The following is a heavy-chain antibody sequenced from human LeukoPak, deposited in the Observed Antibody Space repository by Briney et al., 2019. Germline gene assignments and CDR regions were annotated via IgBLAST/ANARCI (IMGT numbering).Heavy chain of an antibody. J-gene: IGHJ4*02. CDR2: IYYSGST. Sequence: SQTLSLTRTVSGGSISRGGYYWSWIRQHPGKGLECIGYIYYSGSTYYNPSLKSRVTTSVDTSKNQFSLKLSSVTAADTAVYYWARGDHYDYVWGSYRFDYWGQGTLVTVSS. D-gene: IGHD3-16*02. V-gene: IGHV4-31*03. CDR3: ARGDHYDYVWGSYRFDY. CDR1: GGSISRGGYY.